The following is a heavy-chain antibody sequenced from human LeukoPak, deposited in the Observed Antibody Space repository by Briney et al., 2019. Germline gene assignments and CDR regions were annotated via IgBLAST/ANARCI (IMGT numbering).Heavy chain of an antibody. Sequence: GGSLRLSCVASGFTFSGSALHWVRPASGKGLEWVGRIRSTANGYATAYAASVKGRFTISRDDSKNTAYLQMDSLKTEDTAVYYCTGNYYGSGSYADFDYWGQETLVTVSS. CDR3: TGNYYGSGSYADFDY. V-gene: IGHV3-73*01. CDR2: IRSTANGYAT. D-gene: IGHD3-10*01. CDR1: GFTFSGSA. J-gene: IGHJ4*02.